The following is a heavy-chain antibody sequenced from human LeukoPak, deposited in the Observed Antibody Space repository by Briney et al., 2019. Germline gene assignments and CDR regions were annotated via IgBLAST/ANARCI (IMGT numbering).Heavy chain of an antibody. V-gene: IGHV1-18*01. CDR1: GYTFTSYG. D-gene: IGHD6-6*01. J-gene: IGHJ6*03. CDR3: AREFSGVSSSSADYYYYMDV. Sequence: GASVKVSCKASGYTFTSYGISWVRQAPGQGLEWMGWISAYNGNTNYAQELQGRVTMTTDTSTSTAYMELRSLRSDDTAVYYCAREFSGVSSSSADYYYYMDVWGKGTTVTVSS. CDR2: ISAYNGNT.